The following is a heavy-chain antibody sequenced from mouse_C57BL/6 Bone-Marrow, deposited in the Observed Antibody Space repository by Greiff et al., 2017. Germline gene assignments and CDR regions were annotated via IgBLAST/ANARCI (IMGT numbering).Heavy chain of an antibody. D-gene: IGHD4-1*01. CDR1: GYTFTSYW. J-gene: IGHJ2*01. V-gene: IGHV1-74*01. CDR3: ASQNWDYFDD. CDR2: IHPSDSDT. Sequence: VTLQQSGAELVQPGASVKVSCTASGYTFTSYWMHWVKQRPGQGLAWIGRIHPSDSDTNYTQKFKGKATLTVDKSSSTAYMQLSSLTSEDSAVYYCASQNWDYFDDWGQGTTLTVSS.